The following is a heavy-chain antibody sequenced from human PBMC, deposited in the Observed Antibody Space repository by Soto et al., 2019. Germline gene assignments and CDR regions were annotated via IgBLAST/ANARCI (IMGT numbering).Heavy chain of an antibody. J-gene: IGHJ4*02. D-gene: IGHD3-16*02. Sequence: QITLKESGPTLVKPTQTLTLTCTFSGFSLSTTGMGVGWIRQPPGKALEWLALTYWNNDNRYSPSLKSRLSITKDTSKNQVVLTMTNMSPVDKATYFCVHRRKLYDSVWGDYSYDCFDSCGQGSLVTVSS. CDR3: VHRRKLYDSVWGDYSYDCFDS. V-gene: IGHV2-5*01. CDR2: TYWNNDN. CDR1: GFSLSTTGMG.